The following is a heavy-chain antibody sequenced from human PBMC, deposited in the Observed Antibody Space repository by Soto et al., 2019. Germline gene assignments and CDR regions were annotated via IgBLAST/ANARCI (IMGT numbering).Heavy chain of an antibody. D-gene: IGHD2-2*01. CDR1: GNTFTNFG. CDR3: ARVIPGAEAWFHP. V-gene: IGHV1-18*01. J-gene: IGHJ5*02. CDR2: ISPYTDDP. Sequence: QVQLVQSGVDVKKPGASVKVSCSSSGNTFTNFGVTWVRQTPGQGLEWMGWISPYTDDPSYAQKFQGRVTMTIDTSTSTAYLDLRSLTSDDTAVYYCARVIPGAEAWFHPWGQGTLVTVSS.